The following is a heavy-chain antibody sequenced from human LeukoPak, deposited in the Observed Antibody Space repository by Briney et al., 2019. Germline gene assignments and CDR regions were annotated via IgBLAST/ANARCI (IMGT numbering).Heavy chain of an antibody. D-gene: IGHD2-2*01. CDR3: AREVGQYRDYYYYYYMDV. J-gene: IGHJ6*03. CDR2: ISYDGSNK. Sequence: GGSLRLSCAASGFTFSSYAMHWVRQAPGKGLEWVAVISYDGSNKYYADSVKGRFTISRDNAKNSLYLQMNSLRAEDTAVYYCAREVGQYRDYYYYYYMDVWGKGTTVTVSS. V-gene: IGHV3-30*04. CDR1: GFTFSSYA.